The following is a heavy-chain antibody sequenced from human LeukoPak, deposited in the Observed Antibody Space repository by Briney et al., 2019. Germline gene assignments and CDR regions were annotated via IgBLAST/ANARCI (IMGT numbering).Heavy chain of an antibody. J-gene: IGHJ4*02. D-gene: IGHD3-3*01. CDR1: GYSFTSYW. CDR3: ARHKVFGVVIPFFDY. CDR2: IYPGDSDT. Sequence: GESLKISCKGSGYSFTSYWIGWVRQMPGKGLEWMGIIYPGDSDTRYSPSFQGQVTISADKSISTAYLQWSSLKASDTAMYYCARHKVFGVVIPFFDYWGQGTLVTVSS. V-gene: IGHV5-51*01.